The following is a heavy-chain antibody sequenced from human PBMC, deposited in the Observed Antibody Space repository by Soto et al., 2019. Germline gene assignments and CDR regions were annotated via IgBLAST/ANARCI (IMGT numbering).Heavy chain of an antibody. J-gene: IGHJ4*02. CDR2: ISAYNGNT. CDR1: GYTFTSYG. CDR3: ARDQTYYYDSSGRTKDY. D-gene: IGHD3-22*01. V-gene: IGHV1-18*01. Sequence: PSVKVSCKASGYTFTSYGISWVRQAPGQGLEWMGWISAYNGNTNYAQKLQGRVTMTTDTSTSTAYMELRSLRSDDTAVYYCARDQTYYYDSSGRTKDYWGQGTLVTVSS.